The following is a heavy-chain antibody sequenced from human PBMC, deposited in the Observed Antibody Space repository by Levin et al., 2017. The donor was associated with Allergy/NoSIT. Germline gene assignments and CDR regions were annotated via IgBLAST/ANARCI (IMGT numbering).Heavy chain of an antibody. CDR1: GFTFSSYA. V-gene: IGHV3-30*04. CDR3: ARSKFGSLYYFDY. J-gene: IGHJ4*02. Sequence: PGGSLRLSCAASGFTFSSYAMHWVRQAPGKGLEWVAVISYDGSNKYYADSVKGRFTISRDNSKNTLYLQMNSLRAEDTAVYYCARSKFGSLYYFDYWGQGTLVTVSS. CDR2: ISYDGSNK. D-gene: IGHD3-16*01.